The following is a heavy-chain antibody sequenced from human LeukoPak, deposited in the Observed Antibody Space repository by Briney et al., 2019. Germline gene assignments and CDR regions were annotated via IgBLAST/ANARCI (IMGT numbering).Heavy chain of an antibody. CDR2: INSDGSST. CDR1: GFTFSSYW. V-gene: IGHV3-74*01. J-gene: IGHJ4*02. Sequence: PGGSLRLSCAASGFTFSSYWMHWVRQAPGKGLVWVSRINSDGSSTSYADSVKGRFTISRDNAKNTLYLQMNSLRAEDTAVYYCARGKPRYDFWSGYYRLAFDYWGQGTLVTVSS. CDR3: ARGKPRYDFWSGYYRLAFDY. D-gene: IGHD3-3*01.